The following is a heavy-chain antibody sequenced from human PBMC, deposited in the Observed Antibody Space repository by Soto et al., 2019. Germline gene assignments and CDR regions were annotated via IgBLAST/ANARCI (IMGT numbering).Heavy chain of an antibody. J-gene: IGHJ3*02. Sequence: GESLKISCKGYGYPFNGYWIGWVRQMPGKGMEWMGIIYPGDSDTRYSPSLQGQVTISADKSISTAYLQWSSLKASDTAIYYCVRRPGISGHNVPVDNWGQRTLVTV. CDR3: VRRPGISGHNVPVDN. CDR1: GYPFNGYW. D-gene: IGHD1-20*01. V-gene: IGHV5-51*01. CDR2: IYPGDSDT.